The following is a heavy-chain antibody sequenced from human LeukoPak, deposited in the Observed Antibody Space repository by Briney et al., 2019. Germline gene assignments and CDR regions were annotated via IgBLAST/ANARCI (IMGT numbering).Heavy chain of an antibody. Sequence: MPSETLSLTCTVSGGSISSSSYYWGWIRQPPGKGLEWIGCIYFSGSTYYNPSLKSRITISVDTSKNQFSLKLSSVTAADTAIYYCARRRGGSWYPNWFDPWGQGTLVTVSS. V-gene: IGHV4-39*01. D-gene: IGHD6-13*01. J-gene: IGHJ5*02. CDR3: ARRRGGSWYPNWFDP. CDR2: IYFSGST. CDR1: GGSISSSSYY.